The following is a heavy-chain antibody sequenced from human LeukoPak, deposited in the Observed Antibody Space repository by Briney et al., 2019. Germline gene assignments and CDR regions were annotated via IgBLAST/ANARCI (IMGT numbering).Heavy chain of an antibody. J-gene: IGHJ4*02. Sequence: GGFLRLSCAASGFTVSSNYMSWVRQAPGKGLEWVSVIYSGGSTYYADSVKGRFTISRDNSKNTLYLQMNSLRAEDTAVYYCARGSSGYDYGYWGQGTLVTVSS. V-gene: IGHV3-66*01. CDR2: IYSGGST. D-gene: IGHD5-12*01. CDR3: ARGSSGYDYGY. CDR1: GFTVSSNY.